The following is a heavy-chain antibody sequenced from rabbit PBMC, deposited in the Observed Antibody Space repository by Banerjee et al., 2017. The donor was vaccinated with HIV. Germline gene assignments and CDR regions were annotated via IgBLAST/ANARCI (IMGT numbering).Heavy chain of an antibody. CDR3: ARSSYAGTTGYGYVWDAFDP. V-gene: IGHV1S45*01. D-gene: IGHD6-1*01. CDR2: IYNGDGST. J-gene: IGHJ2*01. Sequence: QEQLVESGGGLVQPEGSLTLTCTASGFSFSSGYDMCWVRQAPGKGLEWIACIYNGDGSTYYASWAKGRFTISKTSSTTVTLQMTSLTAADTATYFCARSSYAGTTGYGYVWDAFDPWGQGTLVTVS. CDR1: GFSFSSGYD.